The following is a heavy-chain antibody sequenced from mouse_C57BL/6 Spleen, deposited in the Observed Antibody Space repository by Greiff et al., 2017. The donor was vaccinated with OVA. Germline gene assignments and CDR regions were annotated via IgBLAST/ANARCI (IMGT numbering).Heavy chain of an antibody. V-gene: IGHV6-3*01. Sequence: EVKLMESGGGLVQPGGSMKLSCVASGFTFSNYWMNWVRQSPDKGLEWVAQIRLKSDNYATHYAESVKGRFTISRDDSKSSVYLQMNNLRAEDTGIYYCTVLGFDYWGQGTTLTVSS. D-gene: IGHD3-1*01. CDR3: TVLGFDY. CDR2: IRLKSDNYAT. J-gene: IGHJ2*01. CDR1: GFTFSNYW.